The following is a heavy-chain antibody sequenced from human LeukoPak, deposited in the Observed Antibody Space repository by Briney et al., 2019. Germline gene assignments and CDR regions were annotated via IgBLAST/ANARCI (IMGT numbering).Heavy chain of an antibody. CDR3: ARAHSRHYYDSSGYEGDAFDI. D-gene: IGHD3-22*01. Sequence: RASVKVSCKASGGTFSSYAISWVRQAPGQGLEWMGGIIPIFGTANYAQKFQGRVTITADESTSTAYMELSSLRSEDTAVYYCARAHSRHYYDSSGYEGDAFDIWGQGTMVTVSS. J-gene: IGHJ3*02. V-gene: IGHV1-69*13. CDR2: IIPIFGTA. CDR1: GGTFSSYA.